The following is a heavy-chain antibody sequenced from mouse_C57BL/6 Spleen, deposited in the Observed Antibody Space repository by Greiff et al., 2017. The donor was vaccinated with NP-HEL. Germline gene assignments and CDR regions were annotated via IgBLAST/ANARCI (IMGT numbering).Heavy chain of an antibody. CDR1: GFNIKDYY. V-gene: IGHV14-2*01. CDR2: IDPEDGET. D-gene: IGHD1-1*01. Sequence: VQLQQSGAELVKPGASVKLSCTASGFNIKDYYMHWVKQRTEQGLEWIGRIDPEDGETKYAPKFPGKATITADTSSNTAYLQLSSLTSEDTAVYYGAPITTVVARWGQGTTLTVSS. J-gene: IGHJ2*01. CDR3: APITTVVAR.